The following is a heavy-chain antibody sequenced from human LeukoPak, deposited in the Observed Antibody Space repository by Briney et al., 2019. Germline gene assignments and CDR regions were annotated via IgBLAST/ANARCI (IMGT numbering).Heavy chain of an antibody. CDR1: GGAISGHY. CDR2: MCYSGSS. Sequence: SETLSLTCTVSGGAISGHYWSWIRQPPGKGLEWVGYMCYSGSSNYNPSLKSRFSISVDTSKNQFSLKLSSVTATDTAVYYCARLLTGGLNDYWGQGTLVTVSS. CDR3: ARLLTGGLNDY. D-gene: IGHD3-16*01. V-gene: IGHV4-59*08. J-gene: IGHJ4*02.